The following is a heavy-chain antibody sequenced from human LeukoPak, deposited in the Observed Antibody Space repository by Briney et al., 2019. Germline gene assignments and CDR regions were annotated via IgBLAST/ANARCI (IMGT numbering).Heavy chain of an antibody. J-gene: IGHJ4*02. CDR1: GFTVSSDY. CDR2: IYSGGNT. D-gene: IGHD2/OR15-2a*01. Sequence: QPGGSLRLSCAASGFTVSSDYMSWVRQAPGKGLEWVSVIYSGGNTYYADSVKGRFTISRDNAKSTLYLQMNSLRAEDAAVYYCARAFSSGYWGQGTLVNVAS. CDR3: ARAFSSGY. V-gene: IGHV3-66*01.